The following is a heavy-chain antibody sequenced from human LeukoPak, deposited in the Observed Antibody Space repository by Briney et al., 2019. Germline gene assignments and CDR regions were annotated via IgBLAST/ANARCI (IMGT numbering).Heavy chain of an antibody. D-gene: IGHD3-3*01. CDR2: IYYSGST. CDR1: GGSVSSGSYY. CDR3: ARGLTYYDFWSGYLKVYYFDY. J-gene: IGHJ4*02. Sequence: SETLSLICTVSGGSVSSGSYYWSWIRQPPGKGLEWIGYIYYSGSTNYNPSLKSRVTISVDTSKNQFSLKLSSVTAADTAVYYCARGLTYYDFWSGYLKVYYFDYWGQGTLVTVSS. V-gene: IGHV4-61*01.